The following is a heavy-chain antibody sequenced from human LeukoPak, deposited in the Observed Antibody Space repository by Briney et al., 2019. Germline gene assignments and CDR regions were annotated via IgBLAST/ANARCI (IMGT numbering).Heavy chain of an antibody. Sequence: GGSLRLSCAASGFTFSSYSMNWVRQAPGKGLEWVSAISGSGGNTYYADSVKGRFTISRDNSKNTLYLQMNSLRAEDTALYYCAKPAKTDYADYWGQGTLVTVSS. D-gene: IGHD1-14*01. CDR1: GFTFSSYS. V-gene: IGHV3-23*01. CDR2: ISGSGGNT. J-gene: IGHJ4*02. CDR3: AKPAKTDYADY.